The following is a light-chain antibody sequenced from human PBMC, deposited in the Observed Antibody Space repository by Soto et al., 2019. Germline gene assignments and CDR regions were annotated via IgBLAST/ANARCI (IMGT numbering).Light chain of an antibody. J-gene: IGLJ1*01. CDR2: SNN. CDR3: AAWDDSLNGYYV. Sequence: QSALTQPPSASGTPGQRVTISCSGSSSNIGSNTVNWYQQLPGTAPKLLICSNNQRPSGVPDRFSGSKSGTSASLAISGLQSEDEADYYCAAWDDSLNGYYVFGTGTKVTVL. V-gene: IGLV1-44*01. CDR1: SSNIGSNT.